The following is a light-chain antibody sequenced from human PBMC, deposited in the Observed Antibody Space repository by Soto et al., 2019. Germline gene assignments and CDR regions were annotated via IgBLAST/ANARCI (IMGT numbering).Light chain of an antibody. J-gene: IGLJ1*01. Sequence: QSVLTQPASVSGSPGQSITISCTGTSSDVGNYNHVSWYQQHPGKAPKLMIYYVSLRPSGVSSRFSGSKSGNTASLTISGLQAEDEADYYCSSYTTSNSYVFGTGTKLTVL. CDR2: YVS. V-gene: IGLV2-14*03. CDR1: SSDVGNYNH. CDR3: SSYTTSNSYV.